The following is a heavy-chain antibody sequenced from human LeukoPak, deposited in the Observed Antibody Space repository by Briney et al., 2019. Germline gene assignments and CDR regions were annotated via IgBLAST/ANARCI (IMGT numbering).Heavy chain of an antibody. J-gene: IGHJ6*02. Sequence: GGSLSLSCAASGLTVSSIYMSWVRQAPGKGLEWVSVIYSGGSTYYADSVKGLFTISTHNSKNTLYLQMNSLRAEDTAVYYCARDAGLGSSYYYYGMDVWGQGTTVTVSS. V-gene: IGHV3-53*04. CDR3: ARDAGLGSSYYYYGMDV. CDR2: IYSGGST. D-gene: IGHD3-10*01. CDR1: GLTVSSIY.